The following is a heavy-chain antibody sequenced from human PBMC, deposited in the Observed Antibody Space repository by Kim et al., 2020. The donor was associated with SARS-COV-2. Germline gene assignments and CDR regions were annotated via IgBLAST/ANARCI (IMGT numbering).Heavy chain of an antibody. D-gene: IGHD4-17*01. J-gene: IGHJ2*01. V-gene: IGHV3-11*05. CDR3: ARDSTFDGDYGHGWYFDL. Sequence: KGRFTITRDNAKNSLYLQMNGLRAEDTAVYYCARDSTFDGDYGHGWYFDLWGRGTLVTVSS.